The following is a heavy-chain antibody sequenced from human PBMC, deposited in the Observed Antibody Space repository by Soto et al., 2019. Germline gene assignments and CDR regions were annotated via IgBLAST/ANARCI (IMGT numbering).Heavy chain of an antibody. V-gene: IGHV1-69*13. CDR1: GGTFSSYA. CDR3: ARDSLRRQVSGSYYYYGMDV. CDR2: IIPIFGTA. D-gene: IGHD1-26*01. J-gene: IGHJ6*02. Sequence: SVKVSCKASGGTFSSYAISWVRQAPGQGLEWMGGIIPIFGTANYAQKFQGRVTITADESTSTAYMELSSLRSEDTAVYYCARDSLRRQVSGSYYYYGMDVWGQGTKVTVAS.